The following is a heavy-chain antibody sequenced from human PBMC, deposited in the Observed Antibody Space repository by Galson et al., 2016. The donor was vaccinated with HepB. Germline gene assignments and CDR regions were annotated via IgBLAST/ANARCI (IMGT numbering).Heavy chain of an antibody. J-gene: IGHJ6*03. D-gene: IGHD4-17*01. CDR1: GGSFSGYY. CDR3: ARGDNPDYGDYASAYYYLDV. CDR2: INHSGRT. V-gene: IGHV4-34*01. Sequence: SETLSLTCAVYGGSFSGYYWSWIRQPPGKGLEWIGEINHSGRTNYNPSLKSRVTISVDTSKNQFSLKLSSVTAAATAVYYCARGDNPDYGDYASAYYYLDVWSKGTTVTVSS.